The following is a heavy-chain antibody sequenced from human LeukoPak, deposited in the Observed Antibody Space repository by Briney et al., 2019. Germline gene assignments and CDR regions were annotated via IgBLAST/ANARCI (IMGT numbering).Heavy chain of an antibody. CDR3: ARAYSSGWYWDY. CDR2: INPNSGGT. V-gene: IGHV1-2*04. J-gene: IGHJ4*02. D-gene: IGHD6-19*01. Sequence: ASVKVSCKASGYTFTGYYMHWVRQAPGQGLEWMGWINPNSGGTNYAQKFQGWVTMTRDTSISTAYVELSRLRSDDTAVYYCARAYSSGWYWDYWGQGTLVTVSS. CDR1: GYTFTGYY.